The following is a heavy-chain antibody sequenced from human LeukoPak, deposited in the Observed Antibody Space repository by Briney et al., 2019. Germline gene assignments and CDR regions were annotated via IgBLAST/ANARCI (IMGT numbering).Heavy chain of an antibody. J-gene: IGHJ4*02. CDR2: ISYDGSNK. D-gene: IGHD1-7*01. Sequence: GGSLRLSCAASGFTFSSYAMHWVRQAPGKGLEWVAVISYDGSNKYYADSAKGRFTISRDNSKNTLYLQMNSLRAEDTAVYYCAKSEMWNWNSLDDYWGQGTLVTVSS. CDR3: AKSEMWNWNSLDDY. CDR1: GFTFSSYA. V-gene: IGHV3-30-3*02.